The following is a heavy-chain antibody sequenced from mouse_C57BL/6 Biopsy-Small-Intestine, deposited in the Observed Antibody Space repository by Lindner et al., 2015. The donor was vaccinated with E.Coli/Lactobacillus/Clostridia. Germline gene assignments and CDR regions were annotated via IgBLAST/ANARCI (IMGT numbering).Heavy chain of an antibody. CDR2: ISSGGSYT. CDR3: ARDYGNYPYAMDY. Sequence: VQLQESGGDLVKPGGSLKLSCAASGFTFSSYGMSWVRQTPDKRLEWVATISSGGSYTYYPDSVKGRFTISRDNAKNTLYLQMSSLKSEDTAMYYCARDYGNYPYAMDYWGQGTSVTVPS. D-gene: IGHD2-1*01. CDR1: GFTFSSYG. V-gene: IGHV5-6*01. J-gene: IGHJ4*01.